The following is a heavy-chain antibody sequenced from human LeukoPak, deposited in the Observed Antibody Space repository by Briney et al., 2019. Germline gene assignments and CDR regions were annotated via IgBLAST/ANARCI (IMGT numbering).Heavy chain of an antibody. Sequence: PGGSLRLSCAASGFAFNNYVMSWVRQAPGKGLEWVSSISGSGGSTYYTDSVKGRFTISRDNSKNTLNLQMNSLRVEDTAVYYCAKDSTTSGSYYGMDVWGQGTTVTVSS. CDR3: AKDSTTSGSYYGMDV. CDR2: ISGSGGST. V-gene: IGHV3-23*01. CDR1: GFAFNNYV. J-gene: IGHJ6*02. D-gene: IGHD3-3*01.